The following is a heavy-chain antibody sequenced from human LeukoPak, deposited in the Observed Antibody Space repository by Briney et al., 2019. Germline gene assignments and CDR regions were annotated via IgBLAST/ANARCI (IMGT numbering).Heavy chain of an antibody. J-gene: IGHJ4*02. CDR1: GYTLTELS. V-gene: IGHV1-24*01. CDR3: ATAIVGATTFDY. CDR2: FDPEDGET. Sequence: GASVKVSCKVSGYTLTELSMHWVRQAPGKGLEWMGGFDPEDGETIYAQKFQGRVTMTEDTSTDTAYMERSSLRSEDTAVYYCATAIVGATTFDYWGQGTLVTVSS. D-gene: IGHD1-26*01.